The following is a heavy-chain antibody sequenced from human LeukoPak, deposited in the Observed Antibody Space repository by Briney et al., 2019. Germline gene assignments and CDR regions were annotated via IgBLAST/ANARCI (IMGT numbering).Heavy chain of an antibody. D-gene: IGHD4-11*01. Sequence: GGSLRLSCAAPGFTFSSYAMSWVRQAPGKGLEWVSSISSGGGSTYYADSVKGRFTISRDNSKNTLYLQMNSLRAEDAAVYYCAKDRTGNYVAWFDPWGQGTLVTVSS. CDR2: ISSGGGST. CDR1: GFTFSSYA. V-gene: IGHV3-23*01. J-gene: IGHJ5*02. CDR3: AKDRTGNYVAWFDP.